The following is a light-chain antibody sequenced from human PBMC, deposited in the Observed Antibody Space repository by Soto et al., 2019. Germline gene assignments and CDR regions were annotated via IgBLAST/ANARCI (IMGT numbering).Light chain of an antibody. CDR2: DAS. Sequence: DIQMTQSPSSLSASVGDRVTITCRASQDISNYLNWYQQRPGKAPKLLIYDASNLERGVPSRFSGTRSGTHFTFAITSLQPEAVATYYCQQSDSLPTTFGQGTRLEI. CDR1: QDISNY. CDR3: QQSDSLPTT. J-gene: IGKJ5*01. V-gene: IGKV1-33*01.